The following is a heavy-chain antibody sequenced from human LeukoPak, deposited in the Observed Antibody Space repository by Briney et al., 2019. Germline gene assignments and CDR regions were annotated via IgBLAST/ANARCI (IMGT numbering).Heavy chain of an antibody. V-gene: IGHV3-23*01. CDR3: AKLGDYDSSGPDY. J-gene: IGHJ4*02. D-gene: IGHD3-22*01. Sequence: GGSLRLSCAASGFTFSSYAMSWVRQAPGKGLECVSAISGSGGSTYYADSVKGRFTISRDNSKNTLYLQMNSLRAEDTAVYYCAKLGDYDSSGPDYWGQGTLVTVSS. CDR1: GFTFSSYA. CDR2: ISGSGGST.